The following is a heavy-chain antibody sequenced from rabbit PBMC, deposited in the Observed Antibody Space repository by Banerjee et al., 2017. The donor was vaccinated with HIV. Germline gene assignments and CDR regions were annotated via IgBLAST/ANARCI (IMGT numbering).Heavy chain of an antibody. Sequence: QQQLEESGGGLVKPGGTLTLTCTASGFSFSSSYYMCWVRQAPGKGLEWIGCINSGSGSTYYANWAKGRFTVSKTSSTTVTLQMTSLTAADTATYFCATEEDGDYRGYFGLWGPGTLVTVS. J-gene: IGHJ4*01. CDR1: GFSFSSSYY. V-gene: IGHV1S45*01. CDR2: INSGSGST. CDR3: ATEEDGDYRGYFGL. D-gene: IGHD2-1*01.